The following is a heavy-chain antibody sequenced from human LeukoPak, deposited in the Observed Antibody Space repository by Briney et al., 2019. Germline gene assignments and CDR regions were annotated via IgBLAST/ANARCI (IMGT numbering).Heavy chain of an antibody. D-gene: IGHD1-26*01. CDR3: ARDISGGSYLGGY. CDR2: ISAYNGNT. J-gene: IGHJ4*02. V-gene: IGHV1-18*01. Sequence: ASVTVSRQASGYTFTSYGISWVRQAPGQGLEWVGWISAYNGNTNYAQKLQGRVTMTTDTATSTAYMELRSLRSDDTAVYYCARDISGGSYLGGYWGQGTLVTVSS. CDR1: GYTFTSYG.